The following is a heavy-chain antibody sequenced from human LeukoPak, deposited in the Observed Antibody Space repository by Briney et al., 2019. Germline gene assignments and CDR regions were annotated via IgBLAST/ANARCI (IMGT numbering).Heavy chain of an antibody. CDR3: ARGHYYDSSGYYGLFDY. V-gene: IGHV3-11*01. Sequence: PGGSLRLSCAASGFTFSDYYMSWIRQAPGKGLEWVSYISSSGSTINYADSVKGRFTISRDNAKNSLYLQMNSLRAEDTAVYYCARGHYYDSSGYYGLFDYWGQGTLVTVSS. CDR2: ISSSGSTI. J-gene: IGHJ4*02. D-gene: IGHD3-22*01. CDR1: GFTFSDYY.